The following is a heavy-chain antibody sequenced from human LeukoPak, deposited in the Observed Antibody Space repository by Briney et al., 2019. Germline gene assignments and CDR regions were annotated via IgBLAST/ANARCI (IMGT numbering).Heavy chain of an antibody. CDR1: GGSISSGGYY. D-gene: IGHD6-19*01. Sequence: SETLSLTCTVSGGSISSGGYYWSWIRQPAGKGLEWIGYIYHSGSTNYNPSLKSRVTISVDTSKNQFSLKLSSVTAADTAVYYCARLETSSGSLSYFDYWGQGTLVTVSS. CDR3: ARLETSSGSLSYFDY. J-gene: IGHJ4*02. V-gene: IGHV4-61*10. CDR2: IYHSGST.